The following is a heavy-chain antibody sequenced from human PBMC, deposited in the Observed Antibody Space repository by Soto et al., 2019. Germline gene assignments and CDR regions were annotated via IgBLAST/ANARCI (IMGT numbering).Heavy chain of an antibody. J-gene: IGHJ6*02. D-gene: IGHD1-1*01. Sequence: PGGSLRLSCAASGFTFSSYAMHWVRQAPGKGLEWVAVISYDGSNKYYADSVKGRFTISRDNSKNTLYLQMNSLRAEDTAVYYCARERSFGASTGTLSLFYYYYYGMDVWGQGTTVTVSS. CDR1: GFTFSSYA. V-gene: IGHV3-30-3*01. CDR2: ISYDGSNK. CDR3: ARERSFGASTGTLSLFYYYYYGMDV.